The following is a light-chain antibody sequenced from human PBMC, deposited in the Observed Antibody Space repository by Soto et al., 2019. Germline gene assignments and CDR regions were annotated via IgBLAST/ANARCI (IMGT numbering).Light chain of an antibody. V-gene: IGLV2-11*01. CDR3: CSYAGNYIVV. CDR2: DVI. CDR1: SSDVGGYNS. J-gene: IGLJ2*01. Sequence: QSALTQPRSVSGSPGQSVTISCTGTSSDVGGYNSVSWYQQHPGKAPKLMIYDVIKRPSGVPNRFSGSKSGNTASLTISGLRAEDEADYYCCSYAGNYIVVFGGGTKVTVL.